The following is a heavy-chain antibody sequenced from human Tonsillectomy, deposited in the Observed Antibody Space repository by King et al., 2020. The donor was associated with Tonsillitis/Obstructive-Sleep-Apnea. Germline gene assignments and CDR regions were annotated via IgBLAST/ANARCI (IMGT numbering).Heavy chain of an antibody. Sequence: LQLVQSGAEVKKPGASVKVSCKASGYTFTSYYMHWVRQAPGQGLEWMGLINPSDSGTNYAQKFQGRVTLTRDTSTSTVHMELSSLRSDDTAVYYCAREALAAAGTILDYWGQGTLVTVSS. CDR3: AREALAAAGTILDY. D-gene: IGHD6-13*01. V-gene: IGHV1-46*01. CDR1: GYTFTSYY. CDR2: INPSDSGT. J-gene: IGHJ4*02.